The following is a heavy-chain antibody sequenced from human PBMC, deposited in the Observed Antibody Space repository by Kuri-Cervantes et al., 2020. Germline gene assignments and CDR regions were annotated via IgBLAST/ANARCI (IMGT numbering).Heavy chain of an antibody. CDR3: AKRGSGTSPDFDY. CDR1: GFTFSLYS. V-gene: IGHV3-48*04. Sequence: GESLKISCAGSGFTFSLYSLNWVRQAPGKGLEWVSYISPSSDTVYYADSVKGRFTISRDNAKNSLYLQMNSLRAEDTAVYYCAKRGSGTSPDFDYWGLGTLVTVSS. CDR2: ISPSSDTV. J-gene: IGHJ4*02. D-gene: IGHD3-16*01.